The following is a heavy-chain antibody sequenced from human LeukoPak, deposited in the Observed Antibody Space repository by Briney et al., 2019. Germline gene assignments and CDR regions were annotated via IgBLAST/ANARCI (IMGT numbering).Heavy chain of an antibody. J-gene: IGHJ4*02. CDR2: MNPNSGNT. D-gene: IGHD6-13*01. CDR1: GYTFTSYD. CDR3: ARGDGSSWEFDY. Sequence: VASVKVSCKASGYTFTSYDINWVRQATGQGLEWMGWMNPNSGNTGYAQKFQGRVTMTRNTSISTAYMELSSLRSEDTAVYYCARGDGSSWEFDYWGQGTLVTVSS. V-gene: IGHV1-8*01.